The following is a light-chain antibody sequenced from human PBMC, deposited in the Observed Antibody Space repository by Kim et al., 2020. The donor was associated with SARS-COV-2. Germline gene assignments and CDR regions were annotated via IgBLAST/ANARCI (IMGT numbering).Light chain of an antibody. V-gene: IGLV2-8*01. Sequence: ALTQPPSASGSPGQSVTISCTGTSSDVGGNNYVSWYQQHPGKAPKFMIYEVSKRPSGVPDRFSGSKSGNTASLTVSGLQAEDEADYYCSSYAGSNNWVFGGGTQLTVL. CDR2: EVS. J-gene: IGLJ3*02. CDR1: SSDVGGNNY. CDR3: SSYAGSNNWV.